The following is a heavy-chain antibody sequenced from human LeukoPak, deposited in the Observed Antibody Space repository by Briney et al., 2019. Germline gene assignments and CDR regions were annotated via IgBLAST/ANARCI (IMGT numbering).Heavy chain of an antibody. CDR3: AKVFGDLGKDY. D-gene: IGHD3-16*01. J-gene: IGHJ4*02. CDR2: ISYDGSNK. CDR1: GFTFSSYA. V-gene: IGHV3-30-3*01. Sequence: QSGGSLRLSCAASGFTFSSYAMHWVRQAPGKGLEWVAVISYDGSNKYYADSVKGRFTIFRDNSKNTLYLQMNSLRAEDTAVYYCAKVFGDLGKDYWGQGTLVTVSS.